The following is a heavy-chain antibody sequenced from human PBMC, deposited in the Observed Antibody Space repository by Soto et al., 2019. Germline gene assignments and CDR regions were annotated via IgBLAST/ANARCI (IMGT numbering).Heavy chain of an antibody. CDR3: ARQILGQMGTPYGMDV. CDR1: GYTFTNHW. CDR2: ISAGDSDT. V-gene: IGHV5-51*01. D-gene: IGHD2-15*01. Sequence: GESLKISCKGSGYTFTNHWINWVRQMPGKGLEWMGIISAGDSDTRYSPSFQGQVTMSVDKSISTAYLQWSSLKASDTAMYYCARQILGQMGTPYGMDVWGQGITVTVS. J-gene: IGHJ6*02.